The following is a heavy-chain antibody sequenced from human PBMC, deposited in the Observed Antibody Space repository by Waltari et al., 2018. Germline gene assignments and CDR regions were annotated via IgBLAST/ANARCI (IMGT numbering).Heavy chain of an antibody. CDR1: GFSFSSHA. J-gene: IGHJ6*02. CDR2: LRGDGVRT. CDR3: AKSLGGTHYVAVFDYAMDV. V-gene: IGHV3-23*01. D-gene: IGHD1-26*01. Sequence: EMHLLESGGGLVQPGGSLRLSCAASGFSFSSHAMSWVRQSSGKVLEWVSCLRGDGVRTEYADSVKGRFTISRDNSKNTLYLQMNSLRDDDTAAYYCAKSLGGTHYVAVFDYAMDVWGQGTTVTVSS.